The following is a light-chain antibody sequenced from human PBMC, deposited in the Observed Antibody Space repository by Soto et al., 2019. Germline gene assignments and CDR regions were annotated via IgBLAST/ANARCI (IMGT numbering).Light chain of an antibody. CDR1: QSVAGS. CDR3: QQRSNRIT. CDR2: DIS. Sequence: EFVLTQSPATLSLSPGERAILSCRASQSVAGSLAWYQQKPGQAPRLRIYDISTRAAAIPARFSGSGSGTDFTLTVSSIEPEDFALYYCQQRSNRITFGQGTRLEIK. V-gene: IGKV3-11*01. J-gene: IGKJ5*01.